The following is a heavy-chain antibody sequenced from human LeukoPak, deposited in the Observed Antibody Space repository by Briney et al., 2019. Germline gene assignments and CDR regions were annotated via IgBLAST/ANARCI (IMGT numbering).Heavy chain of an antibody. CDR2: ISGNAHKI. Sequence: PGGSLRLSCVASGITFSNYAVSWVRQAPEKGLDWVSVISGNAHKIRYADSVKGRFTISRDNSENIVYLQMNNLRVEDTAVYYCAGRPTGYSSGYIHWGQGTLVTVSS. J-gene: IGHJ4*02. CDR3: AGRPTGYSSGYIH. CDR1: GITFSNYA. V-gene: IGHV3-23*01. D-gene: IGHD5-18*01.